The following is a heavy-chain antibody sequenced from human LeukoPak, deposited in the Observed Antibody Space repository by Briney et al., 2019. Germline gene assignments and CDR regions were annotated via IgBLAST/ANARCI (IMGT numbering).Heavy chain of an antibody. Sequence: GGSLRLSCAASGFTFSDYYMSWIRQAPGKGLEWVSYISSSGSTIYYADSVKGRFTISRDNAKNSLYLQMSSLRAEDTAVYYCARSPQLWLGGAYFGYWGQGTLVTVSS. CDR1: GFTFSDYY. CDR3: ARSPQLWLGGAYFGY. D-gene: IGHD6-19*01. J-gene: IGHJ4*02. V-gene: IGHV3-11*01. CDR2: ISSSGSTI.